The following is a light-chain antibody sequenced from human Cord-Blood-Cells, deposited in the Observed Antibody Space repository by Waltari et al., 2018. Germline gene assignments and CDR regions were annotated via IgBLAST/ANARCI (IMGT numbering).Light chain of an antibody. CDR3: AAWDDSRVV. CDR2: SNN. Sequence: QSVLTQPPSASGTPGQRVTISCSGSSSNIGSNTVNWYQQLPGTAPKLLIYSNNQRPSGVPARFSGSKSGTSASLAIRGLQSEDEADYYCAAWDDSRVVFGGGTKLTVL. J-gene: IGLJ2*01. CDR1: SSNIGSNT. V-gene: IGLV1-44*01.